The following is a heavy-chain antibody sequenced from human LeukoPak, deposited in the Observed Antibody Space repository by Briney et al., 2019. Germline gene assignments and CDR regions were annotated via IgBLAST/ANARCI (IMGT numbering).Heavy chain of an antibody. J-gene: IGHJ6*03. Sequence: SETLSLTCAVSGGSISSYYWSWIRQPPGKGQEWIGDIYYSGNTNYNPSLKSRVTISVDTSKNQFSLKLSSVTAADTAVYYCARTLRGATAYYYYYYMDVWGKGTTVTISS. V-gene: IGHV4-59*01. CDR1: GGSISSYY. CDR2: IYYSGNT. CDR3: ARTLRGATAYYYYYYMDV. D-gene: IGHD3-10*01.